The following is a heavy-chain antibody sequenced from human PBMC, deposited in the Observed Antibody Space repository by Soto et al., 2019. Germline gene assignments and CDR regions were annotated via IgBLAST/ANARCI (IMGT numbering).Heavy chain of an antibody. CDR3: AKGTVYCSSTSCYFTHYYYYGMDV. V-gene: IGHV3-30*18. CDR1: GFTFSSYG. Sequence: GGSLRLSCAASGFTFSSYGMHWVRQAPGKGLEWVAVISYDGSNKYYADSVKGRFTISRDNSKNTLYLQMNSLRAEDTAVYYCAKGTVYCSSTSCYFTHYYYYGMDVWGQGTTVTSP. J-gene: IGHJ6*02. D-gene: IGHD2-2*01. CDR2: ISYDGSNK.